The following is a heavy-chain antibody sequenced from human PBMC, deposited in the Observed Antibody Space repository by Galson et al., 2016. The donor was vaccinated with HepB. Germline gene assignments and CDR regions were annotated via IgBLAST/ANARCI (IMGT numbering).Heavy chain of an antibody. CDR2: IRGQSFGGTM. D-gene: IGHD2-21*02. J-gene: IGHJ4*02. CDR3: TRGPSPPFQGVTSMEF. Sequence: SLRLSCAGSGFTFGDYAINWVRQAPGKGLEWVGFIRGQSFGGTMQYAASVKGRFNISRDDSKSIAYLQMNSLRIEDTAVYYCTRGPSPPFQGVTSMEFWGRGTLVTVSS. V-gene: IGHV3-49*04. CDR1: GFTFGDYA.